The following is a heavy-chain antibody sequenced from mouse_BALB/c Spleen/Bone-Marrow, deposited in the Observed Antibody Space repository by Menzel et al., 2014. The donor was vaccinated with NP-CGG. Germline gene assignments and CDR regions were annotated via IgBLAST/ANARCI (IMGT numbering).Heavy chain of an antibody. D-gene: IGHD1-1*01. V-gene: IGHV5-17*02. CDR3: ARSGSSSGYFDY. J-gene: IGHJ2*01. CDR1: GFTFSSFG. Sequence: EVMLVESGGGLVQPGGSRKLSCAASGFTFSSFGMHWVRQAPEKGLEWVAYISSGSSTIYYADTVMGRFTISRDNPKNTLFLQMTSLRSEDTAMYYWARSGSSSGYFDYWGQGTTLTVSS. CDR2: ISSGSSTI.